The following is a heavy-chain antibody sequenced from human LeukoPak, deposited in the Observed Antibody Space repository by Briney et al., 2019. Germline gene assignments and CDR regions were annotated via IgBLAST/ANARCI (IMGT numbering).Heavy chain of an antibody. V-gene: IGHV3-7*01. J-gene: IGHJ4*02. Sequence: GGSLRLSCAASGFTFSSSWMSWVRQAPGKGLEWVANIKEDGSEKYYVDSVKGRFTSSRDNVKNSLYLQMNSLRAEDTAVYYCARSYYDSSGSHVDYWGQGTLVTVSS. CDR1: GFTFSSSW. CDR2: IKEDGSEK. CDR3: ARSYYDSSGSHVDY. D-gene: IGHD3-22*01.